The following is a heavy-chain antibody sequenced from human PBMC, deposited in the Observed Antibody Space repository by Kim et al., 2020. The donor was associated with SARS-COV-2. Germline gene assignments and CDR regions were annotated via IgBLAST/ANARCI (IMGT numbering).Heavy chain of an antibody. CDR2: ITKSSTTI. J-gene: IGHJ3*02. V-gene: IGHV3-48*02. D-gene: IGHD3-16*01. CDR3: VRDRMGGAFDM. CDR1: GFTFSAYD. Sequence: GGSLRLSCATSGFTFSAYDMNWVRQAPGKGLEWLSFITKSSTTICYADSVEGRFTISRDNAKNSLFLQMNSLRDEDTALYYCVRDRMGGAFDMWGQGTVVTVSS.